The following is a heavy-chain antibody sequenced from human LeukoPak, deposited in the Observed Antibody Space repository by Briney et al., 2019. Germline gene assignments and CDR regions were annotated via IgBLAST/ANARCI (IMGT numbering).Heavy chain of an antibody. CDR1: GFTFGDYA. Sequence: GGSLRLSCTASGFTFGDYAMSWFRQAPGKGLEWVGFISSKAYGGTTEYAASVKGRFTISRDDSKSIAYLQMNSLKTEDTAVYYCTRGMRGTGDYFDYWGQGTLVTVSS. J-gene: IGHJ4*02. V-gene: IGHV3-49*03. CDR2: ISSKAYGGTT. CDR3: TRGMRGTGDYFDY. D-gene: IGHD7-27*01.